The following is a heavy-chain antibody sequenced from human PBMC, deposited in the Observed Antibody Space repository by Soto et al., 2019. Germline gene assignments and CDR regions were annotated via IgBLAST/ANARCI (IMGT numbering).Heavy chain of an antibody. CDR2: IYHSGST. J-gene: IGHJ4*02. CDR1: GGSISSSNW. V-gene: IGHV4-4*02. D-gene: IGHD4-17*01. CDR3: ARSTRSGTTFDY. Sequence: QVQLQESGPGLVKPSGTLSLTCAVSGGSISSSNWWSWVRQPPGKGLAWIGEIYHSGSTNYNPPLKSRVTISVDKAKIHFSLKLSSVTAADTAVYYCARSTRSGTTFDYWGQGTLVTVSS.